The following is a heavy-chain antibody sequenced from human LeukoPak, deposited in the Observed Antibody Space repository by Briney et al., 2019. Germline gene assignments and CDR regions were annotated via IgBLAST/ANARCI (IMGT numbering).Heavy chain of an antibody. CDR3: ARFWAYCGGGCYKAFDI. CDR1: GGSIGSSSYY. D-gene: IGHD2-21*02. CDR2: IHYSGTT. Sequence: SETLSLTCSVSGGSIGSSSYYWGWIRQPPGKGLEWIGDIHYSGTTNYNPSLKSRVTISLDTSKNQFSLKLTSVTAADTAVYYCARFWAYCGGGCYKAFDIWGQGTMVTVSS. J-gene: IGHJ3*02. V-gene: IGHV4-61*05.